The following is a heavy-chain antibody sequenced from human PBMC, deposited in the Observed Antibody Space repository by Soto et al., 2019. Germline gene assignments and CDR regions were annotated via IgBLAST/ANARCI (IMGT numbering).Heavy chain of an antibody. Sequence: VQVVESGGGVVQPGRSLRLSCAASGFTFSSYGMHWVRQAPGKGLEWVAVIWYDGSNKYYADSVKGRFTISRDNSKNTLYLQMNSLRAEDTAVYYCARGHGEDYNWFDPWGQGTLVTVSS. CDR2: IWYDGSNK. CDR1: GFTFSSYG. D-gene: IGHD4-17*01. V-gene: IGHV3-33*01. CDR3: ARGHGEDYNWFDP. J-gene: IGHJ5*02.